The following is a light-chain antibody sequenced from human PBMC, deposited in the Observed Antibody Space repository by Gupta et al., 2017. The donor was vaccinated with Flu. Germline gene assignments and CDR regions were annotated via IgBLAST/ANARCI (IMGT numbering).Light chain of an antibody. CDR3: QQCYSTPQYS. CDR2: AAS. J-gene: IGKJ2*03. CDR1: QSISSY. V-gene: IGKV1-39*01. Sequence: DIQMTQSPSSLSAAGGDRVTITCQASQSISSYLNWYQQKPGKAPKLLIYAASSLPSGVPSMFSGSGSGTEFTLTIRSLQPVDFATDYCQQCYSTPQYSFGPGTKLEIK.